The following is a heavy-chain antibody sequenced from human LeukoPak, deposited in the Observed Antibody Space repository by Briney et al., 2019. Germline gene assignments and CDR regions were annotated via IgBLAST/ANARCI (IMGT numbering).Heavy chain of an antibody. D-gene: IGHD1-26*01. J-gene: IGHJ3*02. CDR1: GGSISNYY. CDR2: VSDSEST. Sequence: PSETLSLTCTVSGGSISNYYGSWIRQPPGKGLEWIGYVSDSESTNHNPSLKSRVTISRDTSKNQFSLKLSSVTAADTAVYYCAREGSGSYYLRAFDIWGQGTMVTVSS. V-gene: IGHV4-59*01. CDR3: AREGSGSYYLRAFDI.